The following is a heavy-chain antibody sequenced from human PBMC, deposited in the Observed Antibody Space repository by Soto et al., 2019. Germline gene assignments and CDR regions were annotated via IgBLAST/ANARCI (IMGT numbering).Heavy chain of an antibody. CDR3: ARENILTGYFNWFDP. CDR2: INPSGGST. J-gene: IGHJ5*02. D-gene: IGHD3-9*01. CDR1: GYTFTSYY. V-gene: IGHV1-46*01. Sequence: GASVKVSCKASGYTFTSYYMHWVRQAPGQGLEWMGIINPSGGSTSYAQKFQGRVTMTRGTSTSTVYMELSSLRSEDTAVYYCARENILTGYFNWFDPWGQGTLVTVSS.